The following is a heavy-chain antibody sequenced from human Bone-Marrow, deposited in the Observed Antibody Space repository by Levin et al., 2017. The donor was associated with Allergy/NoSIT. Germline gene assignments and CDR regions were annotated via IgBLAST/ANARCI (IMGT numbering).Heavy chain of an antibody. J-gene: IGHJ3*02. CDR1: GFIFSNYW. V-gene: IGHV3-74*01. Sequence: GESLKISCAVSGFIFSNYWMEWVRQAPGKGPVWVSFISNDGRSSAYADSVKGRFTISRDNAKNTVYLQMNSLRVEDTAVYYCVRASFRVENKFYRRALDIWGQGTMVTVSS. CDR2: ISNDGRSS. CDR3: VRASFRVENKFYRRALDI. D-gene: IGHD3-16*02.